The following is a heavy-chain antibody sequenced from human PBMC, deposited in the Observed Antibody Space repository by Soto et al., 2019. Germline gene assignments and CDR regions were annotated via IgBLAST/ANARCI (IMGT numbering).Heavy chain of an antibody. CDR3: ARGGAAAGTSLDY. D-gene: IGHD6-13*01. CDR2: IWYDGSNK. Sequence: GGSLRLSCAASGFTFSSYGMHWVRQAPGKGLEWVAVIWYDGSNKYYADSVKGRFTISRDNSKNTLYLQMNSLRAEDTAVYYCARGGAAAGTSLDYWGQGTLVTVSS. V-gene: IGHV3-33*01. CDR1: GFTFSSYG. J-gene: IGHJ4*02.